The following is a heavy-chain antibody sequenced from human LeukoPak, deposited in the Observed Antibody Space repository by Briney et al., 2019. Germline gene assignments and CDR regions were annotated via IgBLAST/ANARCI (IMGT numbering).Heavy chain of an antibody. V-gene: IGHV4-59*01. CDR1: GASIDSYY. CDR2: IYYSGTT. CDR3: ARGYSSGIYFDY. D-gene: IGHD6-19*01. Sequence: TSETLSLTCTISGASIDSYYWSWIRQPPGKGLEWIGYIYYSGTTNYNPSLKRRVTISVDTSKNQFSLRLSSVTAADTAVYYCARGYSSGIYFDYWGQGTLVTVSS. J-gene: IGHJ4*02.